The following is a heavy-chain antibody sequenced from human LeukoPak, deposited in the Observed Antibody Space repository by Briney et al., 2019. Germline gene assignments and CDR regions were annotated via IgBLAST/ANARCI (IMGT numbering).Heavy chain of an antibody. J-gene: IGHJ6*03. V-gene: IGHV4-39*01. CDR2: IYYSGST. CDR1: GGSISSGSYY. CDR3: ARHKDYYYSYMDV. Sequence: SETLSLTCTVSGGSISSGSYYWGWIRQPPGKGLEWIGTIYYSGSTYYDPSLRSRVTISVDTSKTQFSLKLSSVTAADTAVYYCARHKDYYYSYMDVWGKGTTVTISS.